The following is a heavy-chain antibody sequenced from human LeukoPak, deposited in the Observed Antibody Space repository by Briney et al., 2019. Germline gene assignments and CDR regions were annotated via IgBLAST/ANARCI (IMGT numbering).Heavy chain of an antibody. CDR1: GFPFNSFW. CDR3: ARGGVNPVDH. CDR2: MNEYSTTI. Sequence: PGGSLRLSCAASGFPFNSFWMHWVRQAPGKGLVWVSDMNEYSTTIRYADSVKGRFTISRDNDKSILYLQMNNLRAEDTAMYFCARGGVNPVDHWGQGTLVTVSS. J-gene: IGHJ4*02. V-gene: IGHV3-74*01. D-gene: IGHD1-14*01.